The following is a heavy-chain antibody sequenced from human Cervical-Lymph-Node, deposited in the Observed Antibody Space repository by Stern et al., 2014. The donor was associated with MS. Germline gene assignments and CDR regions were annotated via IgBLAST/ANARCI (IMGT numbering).Heavy chain of an antibody. V-gene: IGHV3-7*01. D-gene: IGHD1-26*01. CDR2: INQDGREE. Sequence: EVQLVESGGGLVQPGGSLRLSCAASGFTFNTNWMRWVRQAPGKGLEWVANINQDGREEYYVDSGKGRFTISRDNAKNSLYLPMISLRAEDTAVYYCAAGKTADYWGQGTLVTVSS. J-gene: IGHJ4*02. CDR1: GFTFNTNW. CDR3: AAGKTADY.